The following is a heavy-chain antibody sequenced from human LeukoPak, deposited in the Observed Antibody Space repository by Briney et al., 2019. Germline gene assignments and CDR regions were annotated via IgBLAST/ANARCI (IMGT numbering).Heavy chain of an antibody. CDR3: ARDQYDTWSRRGNFDS. D-gene: IGHD3-3*01. CDR1: GFTFSSYW. Sequence: GGSLRLSCAASGFTFSSYWISWVRQAPGKGLEWVANIKLDGSEKNYVDSVKGRFTISRDNTKNSLYLQMNSLRVEDTAVFYCARDQYDTWSRRGNFDSWGQGTLVIVSS. V-gene: IGHV3-7*03. CDR2: IKLDGSEK. J-gene: IGHJ4*01.